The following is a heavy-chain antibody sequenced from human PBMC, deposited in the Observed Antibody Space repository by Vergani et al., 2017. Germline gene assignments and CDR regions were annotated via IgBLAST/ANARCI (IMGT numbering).Heavy chain of an antibody. J-gene: IGHJ4*02. V-gene: IGHV4-59*12. CDR1: GGSISSYY. CDR3: ARVIVVTAKYYFDY. CDR2: IYYSGST. D-gene: IGHD2-21*02. Sequence: QVQLQESGPGLVKPSETLSLTCTVSGGSISSYYWSWIRQPPGKGLEWIGYIYYSGSTNYNPSLKSRVTISVDTSKNQFSLKLSSVTAADTAVYYCARVIVVTAKYYFDYWGQGTLVTVSS.